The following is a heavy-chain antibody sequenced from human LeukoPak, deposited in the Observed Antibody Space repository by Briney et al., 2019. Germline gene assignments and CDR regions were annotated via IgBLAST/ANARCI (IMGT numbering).Heavy chain of an antibody. V-gene: IGHV1-18*01. J-gene: IGHJ3*01. D-gene: IGHD3-22*01. Sequence: ASVKVSCKASGYNFNNFGISWVRQAPGQGLEWMGWITAYDGDTKYAQKFQGRVTMATDTSTRTAYMEVKSLRSDDTAVYYCVKDDPPMVVGSTGWAFDVWGQGPLVSVSS. CDR2: ITAYDGDT. CDR3: VKDDPPMVVGSTGWAFDV. CDR1: GYNFNNFG.